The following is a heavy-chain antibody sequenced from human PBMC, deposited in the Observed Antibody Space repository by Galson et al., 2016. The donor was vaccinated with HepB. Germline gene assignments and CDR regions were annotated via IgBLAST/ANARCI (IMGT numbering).Heavy chain of an antibody. CDR2: LSSGRSYT. CDR3: ARGKRARYDFLTAYQMGTTFTTFTPYYFDY. CDR1: GFTFSDYY. V-gene: IGHV3-11*06. D-gene: IGHD3-9*01. J-gene: IGHJ4*02. Sequence: SLRLSCAASGFTFSDYYMSWIRQAPGKGLEWTSYLSSGRSYTTYADTVKGRFTISSEDAKNSLYLQMNRLRAEDTAVYYCARGKRARYDFLTAYQMGTTFTTFTPYYFDYWGQGTLVTVSS.